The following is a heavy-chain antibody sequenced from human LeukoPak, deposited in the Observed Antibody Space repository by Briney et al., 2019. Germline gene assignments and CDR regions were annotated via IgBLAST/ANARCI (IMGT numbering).Heavy chain of an antibody. CDR3: ARVLSGRGSLYDYYYYMDV. J-gene: IGHJ6*03. CDR2: VSSSSSTI. V-gene: IGHV3-48*01. CDR1: GFTFSSYG. D-gene: IGHD3-10*01. Sequence: GALRLSCAASGFTFSSYGMTWVRQAPGKGLEWVSYVSSSSSTIYYADSVKGRFTISRDISKNTLYLQMNSLRAEDTAVYYCARVLSGRGSLYDYYYYMDVWGKGTTVTISS.